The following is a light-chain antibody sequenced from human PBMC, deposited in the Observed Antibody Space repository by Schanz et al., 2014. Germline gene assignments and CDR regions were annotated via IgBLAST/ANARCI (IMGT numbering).Light chain of an antibody. V-gene: IGKV3-20*01. CDR1: QSVGSRS. CDR3: QQYETSPAT. J-gene: IGKJ1*01. Sequence: EIVLTQSPGTLSLSPGERATLSCRASQSVGSRSLAWYQQKPGQPPRLLIYGASNRAAGIPDRFSGSGSGTDFTLSISRLEPEDFAVYYCQQYETSPATFGQGTKVDIK. CDR2: GAS.